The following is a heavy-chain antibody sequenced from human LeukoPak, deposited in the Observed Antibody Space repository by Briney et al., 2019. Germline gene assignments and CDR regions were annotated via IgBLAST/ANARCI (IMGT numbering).Heavy chain of an antibody. Sequence: ASVKVSCEASGYIFSSYSLNWVRQAPGQGLEWMGWINTITGNPTYVQGFTGRFVFSLDTSVSTAYLQISSLKAEDTAVYYCARVRGYGDYEYYFDFWGQGTLVTVSS. V-gene: IGHV7-4-1*02. J-gene: IGHJ4*02. D-gene: IGHD4-17*01. CDR1: GYIFSSYS. CDR3: ARVRGYGDYEYYFDF. CDR2: INTITGNP.